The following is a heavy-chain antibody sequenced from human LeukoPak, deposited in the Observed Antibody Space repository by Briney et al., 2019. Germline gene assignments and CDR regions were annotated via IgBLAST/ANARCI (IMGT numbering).Heavy chain of an antibody. J-gene: IGHJ4*02. CDR2: IRYSGSP. CDR3: ARGSPLYLLTLDY. V-gene: IGHV4-31*03. D-gene: IGHD2/OR15-2a*01. CDR1: GGSISGGVYF. Sequence: SETLSLTCTVSGGSISGGVYFWSWIRQHPGKGLEWIGYIRYSGSPYYSPSLKGRVNILEDTSKNQFSLNLSSVTAADTAVYYCARGSPLYLLTLDYWGQGTLVTVSS.